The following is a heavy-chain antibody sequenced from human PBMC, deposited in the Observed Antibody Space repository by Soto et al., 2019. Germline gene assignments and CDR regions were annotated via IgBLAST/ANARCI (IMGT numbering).Heavy chain of an antibody. CDR2: IYPGDSDT. D-gene: IGHD1-1*01. V-gene: IGHV5-51*01. CDR3: ARHPTRREGYNPGIY. Sequence: PGESLKISCKASGYSFTTYWIGWVRQMPGKGLEWMGIIYPGDSDTRYSPSFQGQVTISADKSINTAYLQWSSLKASDTAMYYCARHPTRREGYNPGIYCAQGTLVTVSA. J-gene: IGHJ4*02. CDR1: GYSFTTYW.